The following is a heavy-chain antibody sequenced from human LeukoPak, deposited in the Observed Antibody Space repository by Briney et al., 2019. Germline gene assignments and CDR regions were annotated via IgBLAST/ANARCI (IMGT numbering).Heavy chain of an antibody. CDR2: IYYSGST. Sequence: SETLSLTCTVSGGSISSYYWSWIRQPPGKGLEWIGYIYYSGSTNYNPSLKSRVTISVDTSKNQFSLKLSSVTAADTAVYYCARSPPGYCGGDCYSGGWFDPWGQGTLVTVSS. V-gene: IGHV4-59*01. J-gene: IGHJ5*02. D-gene: IGHD2-21*02. CDR3: ARSPPGYCGGDCYSGGWFDP. CDR1: GGSISSYY.